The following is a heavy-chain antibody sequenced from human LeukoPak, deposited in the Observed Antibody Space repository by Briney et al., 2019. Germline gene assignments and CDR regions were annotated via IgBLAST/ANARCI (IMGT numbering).Heavy chain of an antibody. CDR3: ARHGTISSESYFDY. CDR1: GGSISSYY. CDR2: FHYSGST. J-gene: IGHJ4*02. D-gene: IGHD1-14*01. V-gene: IGHV4-59*08. Sequence: SETLSLTCTVSGGSISSYYWNWIRQPPGEGLEWIGYFHYSGSTTYNPSLKSRVTGFVDTSKNQVSLRLSSVTAADTAVYYCARHGTISSESYFDYWGQGALVTVSS.